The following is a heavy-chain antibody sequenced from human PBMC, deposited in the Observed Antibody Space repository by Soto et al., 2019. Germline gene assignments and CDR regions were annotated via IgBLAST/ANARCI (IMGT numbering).Heavy chain of an antibody. CDR1: GFTFSSYA. J-gene: IGHJ4*02. CDR2: ISSNGGST. CDR3: AREGGGYYFDY. V-gene: IGHV3-64*01. D-gene: IGHD3-16*01. Sequence: GGSLKLSCAASGFTFSSYAMHWVRQAPGKGLEYVSAISSNGGSTYYANSVKGRFTISRDNSKNTLYLQMGSLRAEDMAVYYCAREGGGYYFDYWGQGTLVTVSS.